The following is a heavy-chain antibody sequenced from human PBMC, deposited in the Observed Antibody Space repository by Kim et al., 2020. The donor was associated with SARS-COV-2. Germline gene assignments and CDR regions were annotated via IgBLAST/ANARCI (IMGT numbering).Heavy chain of an antibody. CDR1: GFPFSSYA. CDR3: ARGTTVTTSPFDY. V-gene: IGHV3-30-3*01. Sequence: GGSLRLSCAASGFPFSSYAMHWVRQAPGKGLEWVALISYDGSNKYYADSVKGRFTFSRDNSKNTLYLQMNSLRAEDTAVYYCARGTTVTTSPFDYWGQGTLVTVSS. D-gene: IGHD4-17*01. J-gene: IGHJ4*02. CDR2: ISYDGSNK.